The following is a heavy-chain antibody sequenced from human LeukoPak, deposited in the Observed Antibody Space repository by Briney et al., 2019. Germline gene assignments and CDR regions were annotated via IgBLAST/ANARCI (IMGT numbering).Heavy chain of an antibody. CDR1: APSVTTDY. D-gene: IGHD1-26*01. CDR3: ARHGTVSSGSYFDY. V-gene: IGHV4-59*08. CDR2: IHYSGSN. J-gene: IGHJ4*02. Sequence: SQTHSPTHPLSAPSVTTDYTTSTQHPPRNGLESIGHIHYSGSNNYNPSLKSRATMFVDRSKNQISLRLSSVTAADTAVYYCARHGTVSSGSYFDYWGQGTQVTLS.